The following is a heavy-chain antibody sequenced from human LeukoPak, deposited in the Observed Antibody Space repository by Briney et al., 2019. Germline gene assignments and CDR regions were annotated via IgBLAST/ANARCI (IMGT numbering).Heavy chain of an antibody. CDR2: INAGTGNR. D-gene: IGHD6-19*01. Sequence: GASVKVSCKASGYTFTSYAIHWVRQAPGQRLEWMGWINAGTGNRKYSQKFQDRVTITRETSATTAYMELSSLTSEGTAVYYCARVSDDSGWNFDYWGQGTLVAVSS. J-gene: IGHJ4*02. V-gene: IGHV1-3*01. CDR3: ARVSDDSGWNFDY. CDR1: GYTFTSYA.